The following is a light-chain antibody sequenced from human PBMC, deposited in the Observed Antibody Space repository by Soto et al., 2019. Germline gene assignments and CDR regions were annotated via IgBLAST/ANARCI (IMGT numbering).Light chain of an antibody. CDR2: AAA. Sequence: AIRMTQSPSSFSASTGDRVTITCRASQGISSYLAWYQQKPGKAPKLLIYAAATLQSGVPSRFSGSGSGTDFTRTSGCLQSEDLATYYCQQYDRYPYTLGQGTKREIK. J-gene: IGKJ2*01. CDR1: QGISSY. V-gene: IGKV1-8*01. CDR3: QQYDRYPYT.